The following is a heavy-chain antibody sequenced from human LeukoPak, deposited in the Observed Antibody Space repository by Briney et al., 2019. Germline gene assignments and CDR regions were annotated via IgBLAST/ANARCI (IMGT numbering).Heavy chain of an antibody. CDR2: IWYDGSNK. Sequence: GGPLRLSCAASGFTFSSYGMHWVRQAPGKGLEWVAVIWYDGSNKYYADSVKGRFTISRDNSKNTLYLQMNSLRAEDTAVYYCARVGLAVADNGFDYWGQGTLVTVSS. CDR1: GFTFSSYG. V-gene: IGHV3-33*01. D-gene: IGHD6-19*01. CDR3: ARVGLAVADNGFDY. J-gene: IGHJ5*01.